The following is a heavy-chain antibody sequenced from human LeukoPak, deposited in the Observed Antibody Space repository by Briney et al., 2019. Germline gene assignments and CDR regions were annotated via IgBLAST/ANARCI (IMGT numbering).Heavy chain of an antibody. D-gene: IGHD5-24*01. J-gene: IGHJ3*02. CDR2: IYYSGST. Sequence: SETLSLTCAVYGGSFSGYYWSWIRQPPGKGLEWIGSIYYSGSTYYNPSRKSRVTISVDTSKNQFSLKLSSVTAADTAVYYCARGGALEAFDIWGQGTMVTVSS. V-gene: IGHV4-34*01. CDR3: ARGGALEAFDI. CDR1: GGSFSGYY.